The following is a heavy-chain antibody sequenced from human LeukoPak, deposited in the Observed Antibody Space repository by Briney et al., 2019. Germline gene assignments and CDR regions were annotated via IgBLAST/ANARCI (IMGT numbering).Heavy chain of an antibody. Sequence: SETLSLTCTVSGGSISSSSYYWAWIRQPPGKGLEYIGSYSGSTYYNPSLKSRVTISVDTSKKQFSLKLSSVTAADTAVYYCARSSYGAGSKPYWVDYWGQGTLVTVSS. CDR3: ARSSYGAGSKPYWVDY. J-gene: IGHJ4*02. V-gene: IGHV4-39*01. D-gene: IGHD3-10*01. CDR2: YSGST. CDR1: GGSISSSSYY.